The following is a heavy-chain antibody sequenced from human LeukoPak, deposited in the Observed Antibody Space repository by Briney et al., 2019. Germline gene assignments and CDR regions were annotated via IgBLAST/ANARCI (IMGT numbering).Heavy chain of an antibody. D-gene: IGHD2-2*01. CDR3: AKDTSWPGGYFDY. Sequence: GGSLRLSCAASGFTFSSYAMSWARQAPGKGLEWVSAISGSGGSTYYADSVKGRFTISRDNSKNTLYLQMNSLRAEDTAVYYCAKDTSWPGGYFDYWGQGTLVTVSS. CDR2: ISGSGGST. V-gene: IGHV3-23*01. CDR1: GFTFSSYA. J-gene: IGHJ4*02.